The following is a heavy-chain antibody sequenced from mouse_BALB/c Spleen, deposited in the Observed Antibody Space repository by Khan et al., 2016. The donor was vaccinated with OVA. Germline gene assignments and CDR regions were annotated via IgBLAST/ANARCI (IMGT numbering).Heavy chain of an antibody. CDR3: ARVYGGDFDY. Sequence: EVQLVESGPGLVKPSQSLSLTCTVTGYPITSDYAWNWIRQFPGNKLEWMGFISYSGNTNYNPFLKSRISITRDTSKNQFFLQLNSVTTEDTATYYCARVYGGDFDYWGQGTTLTVSS. V-gene: IGHV3-2*02. CDR1: GYPITSDYA. J-gene: IGHJ2*01. D-gene: IGHD1-1*01. CDR2: ISYSGNT.